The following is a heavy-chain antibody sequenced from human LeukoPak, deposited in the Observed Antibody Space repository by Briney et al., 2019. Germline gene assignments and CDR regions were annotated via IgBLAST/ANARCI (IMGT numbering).Heavy chain of an antibody. D-gene: IGHD3-10*01. Sequence: ASVTVSFTCAVYTFTIYDNNWVRQAQGQGQERKGGMNINSPNTGYPPKFQPTVTMTRTTSITTAHMELSSLRSEDTAVYYCASTRAWEFGESYYYMDVWGKGTTVTVSS. CDR2: MNINSPNT. CDR3: ASTRAWEFGESYYYMDV. CDR1: VYTFTIYD. V-gene: IGHV1-8*01. J-gene: IGHJ6*03.